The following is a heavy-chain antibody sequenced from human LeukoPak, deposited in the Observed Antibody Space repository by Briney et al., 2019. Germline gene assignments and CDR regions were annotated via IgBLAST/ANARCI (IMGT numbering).Heavy chain of an antibody. D-gene: IGHD1-26*01. CDR2: IIPIFGTA. Sequence: GASVKVSCKASGYTFTSYGISWVRQAPGQGLEWMGGIIPIFGTANYAQKFQGRVTITADESTSTAYMELSSLRSEDTAVYYCARARLGATMAYNWFDPWGQGTLVTVSS. CDR1: GYTFTSYG. J-gene: IGHJ5*02. CDR3: ARARLGATMAYNWFDP. V-gene: IGHV1-69*13.